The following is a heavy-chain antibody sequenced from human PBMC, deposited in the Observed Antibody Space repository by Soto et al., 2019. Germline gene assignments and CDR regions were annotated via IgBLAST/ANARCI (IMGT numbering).Heavy chain of an antibody. J-gene: IGHJ4*02. D-gene: IGHD6-19*01. CDR3: VVSRGWWSFEY. CDR2: IKAANAYA. V-gene: IGHV1-3*01. Sequence: QVQLVQSGAEVKKPGTSVKVSCQTSGYTFTIFDMHWVRQAPGQSLAWMGWIKAANAYAVYSENFQGRVTFTRDTSARTGYMDVSSLRYEDTAVYYCVVSRGWWSFEYWGQGTLVTVSS. CDR1: GYTFTIFD.